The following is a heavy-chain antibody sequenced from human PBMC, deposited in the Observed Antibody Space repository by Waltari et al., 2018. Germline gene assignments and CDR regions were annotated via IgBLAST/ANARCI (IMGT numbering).Heavy chain of an antibody. CDR3: ARSGFMDV. V-gene: IGHV3-74*01. CDR2: INPDGNTV. Sequence: EVQLVESGGGLVQPGGSPRLSCAASGFSFSTYWMNWARQVPGEGLVWVSRINPDGNTVVYADSVKGRFTTSRDNAKNTLYLQMNSLRDDDTAVYYCARSGFMDVWGQGTTVTVSS. D-gene: IGHD3-10*01. CDR1: GFSFSTYW. J-gene: IGHJ6*02.